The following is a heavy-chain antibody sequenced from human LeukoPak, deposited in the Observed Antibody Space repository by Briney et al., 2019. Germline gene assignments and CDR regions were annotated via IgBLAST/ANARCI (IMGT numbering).Heavy chain of an antibody. D-gene: IGHD2-21*02. V-gene: IGHV3-7*01. CDR2: IKLDGSEK. CDR1: GFTFSSYW. J-gene: IGHJ4*02. CDR3: ATCGGDCYRGIGIL. Sequence: PGGSLRLSCAASGFTFSSYWMHWVRQAPGKGLEWVANIKLDGSEKYYVDSVKGRFTISRDNAKNSLYLQMNSLRAEDTAVYYCATCGGDCYRGIGILWGQGTLVTVSS.